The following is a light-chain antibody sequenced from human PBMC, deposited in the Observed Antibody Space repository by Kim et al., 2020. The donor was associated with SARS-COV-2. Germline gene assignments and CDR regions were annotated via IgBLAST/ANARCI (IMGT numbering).Light chain of an antibody. Sequence: SPGESATLSCRASQSVSTAYLVWYQQKVGQAPRLLLYATSSRANGVPDRFSGSGSETEFSLTISGLEPDDFAVYYCQQCQTTPLTFGGGTKVDIK. CDR1: QSVSTAY. CDR3: QQCQTTPLT. V-gene: IGKV3-20*01. CDR2: ATS. J-gene: IGKJ4*01.